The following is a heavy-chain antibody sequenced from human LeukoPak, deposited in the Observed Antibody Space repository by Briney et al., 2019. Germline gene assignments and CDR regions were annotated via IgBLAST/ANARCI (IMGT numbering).Heavy chain of an antibody. CDR2: FDPEDGET. CDR1: GYTLTELS. J-gene: IGHJ4*02. Sequence: ASVKVSCKVSGYTLTELSMHWVRQAPGKGLEWMGGFDPEDGETIYAQKFQGRVTMTEDTSTDTAYMELSSLRSEDTAVYYCARPPGIIQLWSKEQYYFDYWGQGTLVTVSS. CDR3: ARPPGIIQLWSKEQYYFDY. V-gene: IGHV1-24*01. D-gene: IGHD5-18*01.